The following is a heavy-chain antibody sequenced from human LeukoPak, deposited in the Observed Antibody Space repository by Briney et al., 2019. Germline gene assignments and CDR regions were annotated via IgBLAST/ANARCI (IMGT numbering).Heavy chain of an antibody. CDR1: GFTFSNYW. D-gene: IGHD1-1*01. CDR3: ARVLSEISPLENL. J-gene: IGHJ2*01. CDR2: INSDGNT. Sequence: PGGSLRLSCAASGFTFSNYWMHWIRQAPGKGLVWVSRINSDGNTSYADSVKGRFTISRDNAKNTLYLQMNSLRAEDTAVYYCARVLSEISPLENLWGRGTLVTVSS. V-gene: IGHV3-74*01.